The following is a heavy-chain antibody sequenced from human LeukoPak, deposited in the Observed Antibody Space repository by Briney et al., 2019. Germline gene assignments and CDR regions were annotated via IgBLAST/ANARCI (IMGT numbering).Heavy chain of an antibody. D-gene: IGHD4-11*01. CDR3: ARALRYSTDFDY. J-gene: IGHJ4*02. CDR1: GGTFSSYA. V-gene: IGHV1-69*13. CDR2: IIPIFGTA. Sequence: SVKVSCEASGGTFSSYAISWVRQAPGQGLEWMGGIIPIFGTANYAQKFQGRVTITADESTSTAYMELSSLRSEDTAVYYCARALRYSTDFDYWGQGTLVTVSS.